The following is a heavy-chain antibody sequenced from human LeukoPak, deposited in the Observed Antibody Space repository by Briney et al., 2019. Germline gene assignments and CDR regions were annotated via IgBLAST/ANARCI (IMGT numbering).Heavy chain of an antibody. Sequence: GRSLRLSCTASGFTFSHYAMPWVRQAPGKGLQWVAFISYDGKIKHYADSVMGRFTISRDNSKTTLYLQMNSLRPDDTAVYYCARAFGSFDPWGQGTLVLVSS. CDR2: ISYDGKIK. J-gene: IGHJ5*02. D-gene: IGHD2/OR15-2a*01. CDR3: ARAFGSFDP. CDR1: GFTFSHYA. V-gene: IGHV3-30*01.